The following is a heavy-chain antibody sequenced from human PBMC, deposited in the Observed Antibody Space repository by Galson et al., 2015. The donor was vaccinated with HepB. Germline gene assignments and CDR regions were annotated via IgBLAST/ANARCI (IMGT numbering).Heavy chain of an antibody. D-gene: IGHD2/OR15-2a*01. Sequence: PALVKPTQTLTLTCTFSGFSLTTDAMAVGWIRQPPGKALEWLALIYWDDDERYRSSLRSRLTITKDTSRNQVVLTMTNMDPVDTATYYCAHSRRGADKLCNKPSSRPTYYFDYWLRGILVTVSS. CDR1: GFSLTTDAMA. CDR3: AHSRRGADKLCNKPSSRPTYYFDY. J-gene: IGHJ4*02. V-gene: IGHV2-5*02. CDR2: IYWDDDE.